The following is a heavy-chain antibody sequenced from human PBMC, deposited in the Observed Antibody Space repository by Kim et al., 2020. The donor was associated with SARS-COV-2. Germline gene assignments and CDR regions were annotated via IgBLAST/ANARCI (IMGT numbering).Heavy chain of an antibody. CDR3: AREARRGGRDKESADAFGX. D-gene: IGHD3-10*01. CDR2: ISISSIYT. Sequence: GGSLRLSCAASGFTLSSYSMNWVRQAPGKGLEWVAGISISSIYTVYADSLKGRFTISRDNARDSLYLQMNSLRADDTAVYYCAREARRGGRDKESADAFGXWGQGTLXIXSS. J-gene: IGHJ3*01. CDR1: GFTLSSYS. V-gene: IGHV3-21*01.